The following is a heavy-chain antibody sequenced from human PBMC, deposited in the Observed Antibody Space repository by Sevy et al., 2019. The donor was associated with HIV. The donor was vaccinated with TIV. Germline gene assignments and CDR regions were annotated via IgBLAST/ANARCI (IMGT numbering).Heavy chain of an antibody. CDR3: ARDRKVILVVYAIPFEVFDM. Sequence: GGSLRLSCAASGFTFSNHGMHWVRQVPGKGLEWVAFIRYDGSNEYYADSVKGRFTISRDNSKDTLYLLMNSLRPEETAVYYCARDRKVILVVYAIPFEVFDMWGQGTMVTVSS. CDR2: IRYDGSNE. V-gene: IGHV3-30*02. J-gene: IGHJ3*02. CDR1: GFTFSNHG. D-gene: IGHD2-8*02.